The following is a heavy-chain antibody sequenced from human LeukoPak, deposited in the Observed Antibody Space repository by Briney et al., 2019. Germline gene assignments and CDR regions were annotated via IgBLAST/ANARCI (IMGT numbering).Heavy chain of an antibody. J-gene: IGHJ4*02. Sequence: SETLSLTCTVSGGSISSGGYYWSWIRQHPGKGLEWIGYIYYSGSTYYSPSLKSRVTISVDTSKNQFSLKLSSVTAADTAVYYCARSGIQLWYIVWGQGTLVTVSS. CDR1: GGSISSGGYY. D-gene: IGHD5-18*01. CDR2: IYYSGST. V-gene: IGHV4-31*03. CDR3: ARSGIQLWYIV.